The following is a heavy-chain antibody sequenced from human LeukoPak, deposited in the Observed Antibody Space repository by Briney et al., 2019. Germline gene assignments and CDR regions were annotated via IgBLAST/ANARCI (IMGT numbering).Heavy chain of an antibody. CDR1: GDSVSSNSAS. D-gene: IGHD4-17*01. Sequence: SQTLSLTCAISGDSVSSNSASWNWIRQSPWRGLEWLGRTFYRSKWYDDYAVSVNGRMTINPDTSKNQFSLQLNSVTPEDTAVYYCARAHVRSNGAFDYWGQGTLVTVSS. J-gene: IGHJ4*02. CDR2: TFYRSKWYD. CDR3: ARAHVRSNGAFDY. V-gene: IGHV6-1*01.